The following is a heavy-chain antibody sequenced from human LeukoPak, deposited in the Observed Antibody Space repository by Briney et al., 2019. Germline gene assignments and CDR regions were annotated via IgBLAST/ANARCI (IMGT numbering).Heavy chain of an antibody. Sequence: GGSLRLSCAASGFTLSSYAMTWARQAPGRGLEWVSSVDGGGGGTYYADSVKGRFTISRDNSKDTLYLQMNGLRAEDTAVYFCAKQSAGSAAWYSLHYDFWGQGTLVTVSS. J-gene: IGHJ4*02. CDR1: GFTLSSYA. CDR3: AKQSAGSAAWYSLHYDF. D-gene: IGHD6-13*01. V-gene: IGHV3-23*01. CDR2: VDGGGGGT.